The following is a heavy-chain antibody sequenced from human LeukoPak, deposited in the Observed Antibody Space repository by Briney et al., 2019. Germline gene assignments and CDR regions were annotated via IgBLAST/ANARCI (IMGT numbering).Heavy chain of an antibody. D-gene: IGHD3-10*01. CDR2: IKSDGSST. J-gene: IGHJ4*02. CDR1: GFAFSTFW. Sequence: GGSLRLSCAASGFAFSTFWMHWVRQAPGKGLVWVSHIKSDGSSTTYADSVKGRFTISRDNAKNSLCLQLNSLRAEDTAVYYCARDYYASGSHDSWGQGALVTVSS. CDR3: ARDYYASGSHDS. V-gene: IGHV3-74*03.